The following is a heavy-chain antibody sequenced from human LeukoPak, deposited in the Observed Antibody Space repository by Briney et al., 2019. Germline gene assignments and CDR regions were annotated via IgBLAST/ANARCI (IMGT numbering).Heavy chain of an antibody. J-gene: IGHJ4*02. V-gene: IGHV3-23*01. Sequence: GGSLRLSCAASGFTLSTYAMSWVRQTPGKGLEWVAATSSSDAGTYHADSVRGRFTISRDNSKNTLYLQMNSLRAEDTAIYYCGRDFVNGAKARFDCWGQGTLVTVSS. CDR1: GFTLSTYA. CDR2: TSSSDAGT. D-gene: IGHD4/OR15-4a*01. CDR3: GRDFVNGAKARFDC.